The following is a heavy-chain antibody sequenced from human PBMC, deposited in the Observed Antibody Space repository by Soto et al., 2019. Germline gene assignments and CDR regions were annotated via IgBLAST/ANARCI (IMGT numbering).Heavy chain of an antibody. D-gene: IGHD4-17*01. CDR2: IYQSGYA. J-gene: IGHJ3*01. CDR1: GGSISSSRW. CDR3: ASRDPYGDYAHAFDV. V-gene: IGHV4-4*02. Sequence: SETLSLTCAVSGGSISSSRWWNWVRQPPGKGLEWIGDIYQSGYANYVPSLKSRLTILVDRSKSQISLTLRSVTAADTAIYYCASRDPYGDYAHAFDVWGRGTMVTVSS.